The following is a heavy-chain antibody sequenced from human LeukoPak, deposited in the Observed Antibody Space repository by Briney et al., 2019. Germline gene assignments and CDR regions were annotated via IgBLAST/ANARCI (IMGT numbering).Heavy chain of an antibody. D-gene: IGHD1-26*01. J-gene: IGHJ5*02. Sequence: SETLSLTCAVSGYSISSGYYWGWIRQPPGKGLEWIGSIYHSGSTYYDPSLKSRVTISVDTSKNQFSLKLSSVTAADTAVYYCARDHSGSYGWFDPWGQGTLVTVSS. V-gene: IGHV4-38-2*02. CDR3: ARDHSGSYGWFDP. CDR2: IYHSGST. CDR1: GYSISSGYY.